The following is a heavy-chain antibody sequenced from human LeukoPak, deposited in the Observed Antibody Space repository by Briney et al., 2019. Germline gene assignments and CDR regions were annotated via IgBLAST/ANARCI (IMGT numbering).Heavy chain of an antibody. Sequence: PGGSLRLSCAASGFTFDDYGMSWVRQVPGKGLEWVSGINWNGGSTGYADSVKGRFTISRDNAKNSLYLQMNSLRAEDTALYYCARGLEGSGSYYNGYFDYWGQGTLATVSS. CDR3: ARGLEGSGSYYNGYFDY. CDR1: GFTFDDYG. V-gene: IGHV3-20*04. CDR2: INWNGGST. J-gene: IGHJ4*02. D-gene: IGHD3-10*01.